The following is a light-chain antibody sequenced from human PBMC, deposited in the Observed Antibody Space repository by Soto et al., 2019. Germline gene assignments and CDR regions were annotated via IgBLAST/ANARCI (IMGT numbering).Light chain of an antibody. V-gene: IGKV4-1*01. Sequence: DIVMTQSPDSLAVSLGERATINCKSSQSVLHSSNNKNYLAWYQQKPGQPPKLLIYWASSRESGVPDRFSGSASGTDFTLTTSSLQAEDVAVYVCQQYYGTPWTFGQGTKVDIK. CDR2: WAS. CDR3: QQYYGTPWT. J-gene: IGKJ1*01. CDR1: QSVLHSSNNKNY.